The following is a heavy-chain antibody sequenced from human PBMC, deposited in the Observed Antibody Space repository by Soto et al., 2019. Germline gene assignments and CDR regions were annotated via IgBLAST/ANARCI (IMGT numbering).Heavy chain of an antibody. CDR2: IYYSGTT. D-gene: IGHD5-18*01. CDR1: GGSISSYY. J-gene: IGHJ4*02. Sequence: QVQLQESGPGLVKPSETLSLTCTVSGGSISSYYWSWIRQPPGKGPEWIGYIYYSGTTNYNPSLKSRVTISVDTSKNQFSLKLSSVTAADTAVYYCARLRGYSYGPLDYWGQGTLVTVSS. V-gene: IGHV4-59*08. CDR3: ARLRGYSYGPLDY.